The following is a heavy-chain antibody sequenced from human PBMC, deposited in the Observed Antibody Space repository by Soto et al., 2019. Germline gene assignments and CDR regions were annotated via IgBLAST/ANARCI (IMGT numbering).Heavy chain of an antibody. CDR1: GLTFNSYA. CDR3: AKDEQHGEAYWGGGYFYVMDV. D-gene: IGHD3-10*01. J-gene: IGHJ6*02. Sequence: EVQLLESGGGLVQPGGSLRLSCAASGLTFNSYAMSWVRQAPGKGLEWVSGISASGGTTYSADSVKGRFAISRDNSKNTVYRQMSSLGAGDTAVYYCAKDEQHGEAYWGGGYFYVMDVWGQGTTVTVSS. CDR2: ISASGGTT. V-gene: IGHV3-23*01.